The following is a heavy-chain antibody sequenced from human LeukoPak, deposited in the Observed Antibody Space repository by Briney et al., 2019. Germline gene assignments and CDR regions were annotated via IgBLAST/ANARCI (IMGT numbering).Heavy chain of an antibody. Sequence: GGSLRLSCAASGFTFSSHRMSWVRQAPGKGLEWMANIKKDGSEKYYVDSVKGRFTISRDNAKTSLYLQMNSLRAEDTAVYYCARDLSGVTGYTYGRGIDYWGQGTLVTVSS. J-gene: IGHJ4*02. V-gene: IGHV3-7*01. CDR1: GFTFSSHR. CDR2: IKKDGSEK. D-gene: IGHD5-18*01. CDR3: ARDLSGVTGYTYGRGIDY.